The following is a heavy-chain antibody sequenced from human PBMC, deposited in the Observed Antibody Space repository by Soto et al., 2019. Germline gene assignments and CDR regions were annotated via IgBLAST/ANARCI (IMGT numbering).Heavy chain of an antibody. J-gene: IGHJ4*02. D-gene: IGHD5-18*01. CDR3: AREGYNFGPFDY. Sequence: SETLSLTCTVSGASLSTSYWSWIRQPPGKGLEWIGYIYYSGSTNYNSSLKSRVTISIDTSKNQFSLKFNSVTAADTAVYYCAREGYNFGPFDYWGQGTLVTVSS. CDR2: IYYSGST. CDR1: GASLSTSY. V-gene: IGHV4-59*01.